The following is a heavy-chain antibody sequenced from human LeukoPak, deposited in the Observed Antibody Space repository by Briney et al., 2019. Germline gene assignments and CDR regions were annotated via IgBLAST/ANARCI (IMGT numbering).Heavy chain of an antibody. V-gene: IGHV3-66*01. D-gene: IGHD2-2*01. J-gene: IGHJ4*02. Sequence: GGSLRLSCAASGFTVSSNYMNWVRQAPGKGLEWVSVIYSGGDTYYADSLKGRFTISRDNSKNTLYLQMNSLRAEDTAVYYCAGPMGPAAIFGFDYWGQGTLVTVSS. CDR1: GFTVSSNY. CDR3: AGPMGPAAIFGFDY. CDR2: IYSGGDT.